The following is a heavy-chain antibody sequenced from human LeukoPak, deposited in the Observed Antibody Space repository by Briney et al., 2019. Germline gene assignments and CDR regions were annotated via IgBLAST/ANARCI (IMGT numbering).Heavy chain of an antibody. J-gene: IGHJ4*02. CDR1: GFTFSSYW. CDR2: INTDGSSS. CDR3: ARDEGLDY. Sequence: PGGSLRLSCADSGFTFSSYWMHWVRQAPGKGLMWVSRINTDGSSSNYAGSVKGRFTISRDNAKNTLYLQMNSLRAEDTAVYYCARDEGLDYWGQGTLVTVSS. V-gene: IGHV3-74*01.